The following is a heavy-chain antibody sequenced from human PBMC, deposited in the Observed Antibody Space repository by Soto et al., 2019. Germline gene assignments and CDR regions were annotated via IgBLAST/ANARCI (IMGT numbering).Heavy chain of an antibody. V-gene: IGHV1-2*02. Sequence: QVQLVQSGAEVKKPGASVKVSCKASGYTFTGYYMHWVRQAPGQGLEWMGWINPNSGGTNYAQKLQGRVTMTRDTSIRTAYIELSRLRSDDTAVYYCARNSPDVVVTATWFDPWGQGTLVTVSS. CDR1: GYTFTGYY. J-gene: IGHJ5*02. D-gene: IGHD2-21*02. CDR2: INPNSGGT. CDR3: ARNSPDVVVTATWFDP.